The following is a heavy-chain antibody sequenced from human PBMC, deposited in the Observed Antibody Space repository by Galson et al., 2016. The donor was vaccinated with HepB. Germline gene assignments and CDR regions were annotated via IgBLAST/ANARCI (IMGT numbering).Heavy chain of an antibody. V-gene: IGHV3-7*01. CDR1: GFNPVSGFNFDYYW. CDR3: VKCEGVGSVDK. J-gene: IGHJ4*02. D-gene: IGHD1-26*01. CDR2: INELGSET. Sequence: SLRLSCAASGFNPVSGFNFDYYWMSWVRQAPGKGLEWVANINELGSETFYVESVEGRFTISRDNAKNSLHLHMNNLRVDDTAIYYCVKCEGVGSVDKWGPGTLVTVSS.